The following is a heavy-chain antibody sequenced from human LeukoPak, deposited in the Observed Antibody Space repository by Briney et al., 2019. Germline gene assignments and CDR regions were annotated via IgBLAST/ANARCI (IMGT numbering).Heavy chain of an antibody. CDR2: IKEDGSER. CDR1: GFTFSWIQ. CDR3: VSGHYNDY. J-gene: IGHJ4*02. Sequence: GGSLRLYCAASGFTFSWIQLNWDRQAPGKGLEWVANIKEDGSERHYVDSVKGRFTISRDNAKNSLYLQMSSLRADDTAVYYCVSGHYNDYRSQGTLVTVSS. V-gene: IGHV3-7*01.